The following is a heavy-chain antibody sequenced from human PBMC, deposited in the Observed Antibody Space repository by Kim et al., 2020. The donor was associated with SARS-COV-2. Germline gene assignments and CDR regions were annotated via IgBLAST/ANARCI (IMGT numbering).Heavy chain of an antibody. D-gene: IGHD2-2*01. Sequence: GGSLRLSCAASGFTFSSYAMYWVRQAPGKGLEWVAVISYDGSNKYYADSVKGRFTISRDNSKNTLYLQMNSLRAEDTAVYYCARDRYCSSTSCLGVLDYWGQGTLVTVSS. CDR1: GFTFSSYA. CDR3: ARDRYCSSTSCLGVLDY. CDR2: ISYDGSNK. J-gene: IGHJ4*02. V-gene: IGHV3-30*04.